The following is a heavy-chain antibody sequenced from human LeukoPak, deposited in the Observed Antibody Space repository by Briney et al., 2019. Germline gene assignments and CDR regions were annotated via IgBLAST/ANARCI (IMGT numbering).Heavy chain of an antibody. Sequence: NTGGSLRLSCAASGFTFNTYTMNWVRQAPGKGLEWVSSITASSTAIYSADSVKGRFTISRDNAKNFLYLQMNSLRAEDTAVYYCARTYYDILTGHNPYFDYWGQGILVTVSS. V-gene: IGHV3-21*01. J-gene: IGHJ4*02. CDR1: GFTFNTYT. D-gene: IGHD3-9*01. CDR3: ARTYYDILTGHNPYFDY. CDR2: ITASSTAI.